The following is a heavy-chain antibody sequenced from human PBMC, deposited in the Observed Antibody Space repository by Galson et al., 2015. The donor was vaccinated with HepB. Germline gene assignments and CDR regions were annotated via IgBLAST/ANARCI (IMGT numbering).Heavy chain of an antibody. CDR2: ISYDGSNK. D-gene: IGHD2-21*02. J-gene: IGHJ6*02. CDR1: GFTFSSYA. V-gene: IGHV3-30*04. CDR3: ARAGREFVVVTAYYGMDV. Sequence: SLRLSCAASGFTFSSYAMHWVRQAPGKGLEWVAVISYDGSNKYYADSVKGRLTISRDNSKNTLYLQMNSLRAEDTAVYYCARAGREFVVVTAYYGMDVWGQGTTVTVSS.